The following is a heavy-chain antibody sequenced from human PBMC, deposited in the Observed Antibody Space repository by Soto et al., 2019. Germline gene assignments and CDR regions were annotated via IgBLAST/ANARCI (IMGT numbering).Heavy chain of an antibody. Sequence: ATVKVSCKASGYTFKSYDVMWVRKAPGQGLEWMGWISGHNGKSDYAENFQGRVIMTTXXXXAXTXLXLXXLXTDXTPAYYCARKGYIGNLAMDVWGQGTPVTVS. CDR1: GYTFKSYD. CDR3: ARKGYIGNLAMDV. V-gene: IGHV1-18*04. J-gene: IGHJ6*02. CDR2: ISGHNGKS. D-gene: IGHD5-12*01.